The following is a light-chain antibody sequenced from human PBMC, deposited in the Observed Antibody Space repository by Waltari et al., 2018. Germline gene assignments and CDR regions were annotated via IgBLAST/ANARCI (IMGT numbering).Light chain of an antibody. V-gene: IGLV1-44*01. CDR3: AAWDDSMNGQVV. Sequence: QSVLTQPPSASGTPGQRVIISCAGGSSNIGRNTVNWYQQFPGTAPKLLIHTTDKRPSGVPDRFSASKSGTSASLAISGLQSEDEADYYCAAWDDSMNGQVVFGGGTKVTVL. J-gene: IGLJ3*02. CDR1: SSNIGRNT. CDR2: TTD.